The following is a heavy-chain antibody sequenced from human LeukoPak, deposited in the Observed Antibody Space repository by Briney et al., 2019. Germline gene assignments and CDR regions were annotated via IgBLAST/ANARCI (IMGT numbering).Heavy chain of an antibody. V-gene: IGHV1-2*02. J-gene: IGHJ3*02. D-gene: IGHD3-22*01. Sequence: ASVKVSCKASGYTFTGYYMHWVRQAPGQGLEWMGWINPNSGGTNYAQKFQGRVTMTRDTSISTAYMELRSLRSDDTAVYYCARDRASTYYYDSSGYYYASDAFDIWGQGTMVTVSS. CDR1: GYTFTGYY. CDR2: INPNSGGT. CDR3: ARDRASTYYYDSSGYYYASDAFDI.